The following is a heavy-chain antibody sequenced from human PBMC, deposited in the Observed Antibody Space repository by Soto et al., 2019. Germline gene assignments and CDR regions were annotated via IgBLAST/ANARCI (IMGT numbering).Heavy chain of an antibody. J-gene: IGHJ4*02. CDR1: GYTFTTHA. Sequence: ASVKVSCKASGYTFTTHAVHWVRQAPGQRLEWMGWINADNGNTRYSQKFQGRVAITRDTSASTAYMELSSLRSEDTAVYYCARGRSCSGGSCYRFDYWGQGTLVTVSS. CDR2: INADNGNT. V-gene: IGHV1-3*01. CDR3: ARGRSCSGGSCYRFDY. D-gene: IGHD2-15*01.